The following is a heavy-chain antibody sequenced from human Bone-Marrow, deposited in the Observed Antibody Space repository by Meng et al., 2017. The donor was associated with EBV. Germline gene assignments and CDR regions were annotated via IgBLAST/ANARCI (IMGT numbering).Heavy chain of an antibody. CDR3: ATESHRRSGWDGGY. CDR1: GFTFSDYY. V-gene: IGHV3-11*01. CDR2: ISSSGSTI. Sequence: QVQLVEXXXXXVKPGGXXXLSCXASGFTFSDYYMSWIRQAPGKGLEWVSYISSSGSTIYYADSVKGRFTISRDNAKNSLYLQMNSLRAEDTAVYYCATESHRRSGWDGGYWGQGTLVTVSS. D-gene: IGHD6-19*01. J-gene: IGHJ4*02.